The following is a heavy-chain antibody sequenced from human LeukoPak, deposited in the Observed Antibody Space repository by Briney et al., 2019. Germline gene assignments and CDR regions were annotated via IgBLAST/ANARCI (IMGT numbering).Heavy chain of an antibody. D-gene: IGHD3-3*01. Sequence: ASVKVSCKASGYTFTSYGISWVRQAPGQGLEWMGWISAYNGNTNYAQKFQGRVTITADESTSTAYMELSSLRSEDTAVYYCARENIDRGITIFGVVQGHFDYWGQGTLVTVSS. V-gene: IGHV1-18*01. CDR2: ISAYNGNT. CDR1: GYTFTSYG. CDR3: ARENIDRGITIFGVVQGHFDY. J-gene: IGHJ4*02.